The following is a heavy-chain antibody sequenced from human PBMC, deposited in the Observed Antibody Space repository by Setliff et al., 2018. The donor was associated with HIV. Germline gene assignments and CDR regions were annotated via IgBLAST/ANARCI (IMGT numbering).Heavy chain of an antibody. CDR1: GFTFSGYN. D-gene: IGHD1-7*01. Sequence: PGGSLRLSCAASGFTFSGYNLNWVRQAPGKGLEWVSSISGSEKYYVDSVKGRFTISRDNAKNSVYLQMNSLRAEDTAVYYCARVAGTTFPYYFDYWGQGTLVTVSS. CDR3: ARVAGTTFPYYFDY. V-gene: IGHV3-21*04. J-gene: IGHJ4*02. CDR2: ISGSEK.